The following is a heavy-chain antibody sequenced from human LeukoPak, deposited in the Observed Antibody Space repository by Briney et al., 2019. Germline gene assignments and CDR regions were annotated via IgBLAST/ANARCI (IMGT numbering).Heavy chain of an antibody. CDR3: ARYSESYYGYFDW. CDR2: ISSRSSTI. Sequence: GGSLRLSCAASGFTFSSSAVSWVRQAPGKGLEWVSPISSRSSTIDYADSVQGRFTIARDNSRNTVYVQMNSLRDEDTAVYYCARYSESYYGYFDWWGQGTLVTVSS. V-gene: IGHV3-23*01. CDR1: GFTFSSSA. D-gene: IGHD1-26*01. J-gene: IGHJ4*02.